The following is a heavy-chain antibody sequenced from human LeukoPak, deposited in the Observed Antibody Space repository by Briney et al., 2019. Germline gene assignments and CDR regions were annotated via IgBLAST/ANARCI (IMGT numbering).Heavy chain of an antibody. CDR1: GFTFSSYS. J-gene: IGHJ6*02. Sequence: GGSLRLSCAASGFTFSSYSMNWVRQAPGKGLEWVSYISSSSSTIYYADSVKGRFTISRDNAKNSLYLQMNSLRAEDTAVYYCASSYYYYGMDVWGQGTTVTVSS. CDR3: ASSYYYYGMDV. V-gene: IGHV3-48*01. CDR2: ISSSSSTI.